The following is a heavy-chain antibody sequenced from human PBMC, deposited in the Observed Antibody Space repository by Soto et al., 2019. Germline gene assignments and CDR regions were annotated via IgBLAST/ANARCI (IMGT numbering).Heavy chain of an antibody. D-gene: IGHD2-15*01. Sequence: SVKVSCKASGGTFSSYAISWVRQAPGQGLEWMGGIIPIFGTANYAQKFQGRVTITADESTSTAYMELSSLRSEDTAVYYCARGALVGYCSGGSCYSFDYWGQGTLVTVSS. CDR2: IIPIFGTA. V-gene: IGHV1-69*13. CDR3: ARGALVGYCSGGSCYSFDY. CDR1: GGTFSSYA. J-gene: IGHJ4*02.